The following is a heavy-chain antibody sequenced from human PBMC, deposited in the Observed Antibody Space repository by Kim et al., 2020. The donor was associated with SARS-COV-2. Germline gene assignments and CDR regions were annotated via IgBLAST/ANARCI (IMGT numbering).Heavy chain of an antibody. J-gene: IGHJ6*02. CDR2: INPSGGST. CDR1: GYTFTSYY. Sequence: ASVMVSCKASGYTFTSYYMHWVRQAPGQGLEWMGIINPSGGSTSYAQKFQGRVTMTRDTSTSTVYMELSSLRSEDTAVYYCARASGITMIVVVTAYGMDVWGQGTTVTVSS. CDR3: ARASGITMIVVVTAYGMDV. D-gene: IGHD3-22*01. V-gene: IGHV1-46*01.